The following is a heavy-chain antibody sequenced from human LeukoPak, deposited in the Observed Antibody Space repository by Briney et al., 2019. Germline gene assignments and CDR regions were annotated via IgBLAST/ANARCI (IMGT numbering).Heavy chain of an antibody. V-gene: IGHV4-39*02. J-gene: IGHJ4*02. CDR1: GGSISSSSYY. CDR2: IYYSGST. CDR3: ARDRSEFDY. Sequence: SETLSLTCTVSGGSISSSSYYWGWIRQPPGKGLEWIGSIYYSGSTYYNPSLKSRVTISVDTSKNQFSLKLSSVTAADTAVYYCARDRSEFDYWGQGTLVTVSS.